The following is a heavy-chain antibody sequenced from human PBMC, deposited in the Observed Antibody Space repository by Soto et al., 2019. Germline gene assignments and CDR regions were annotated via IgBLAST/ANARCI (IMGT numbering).Heavy chain of an antibody. CDR3: ASGRGQLDHDQFYYALDV. CDR1: GGSIRSTNW. J-gene: IGHJ6*02. CDR2: VYHSGLA. D-gene: IGHD1-26*01. V-gene: IGHV4-4*02. Sequence: PSETLSLTCTISGGSIRSTNWWTWVRQSPGKAPEWIGEVYHSGLANYKPSLKSRLAISVDESKNQFFLTLTSVTAADTAVYYCASGRGQLDHDQFYYALDVLGQGNTVTVSS.